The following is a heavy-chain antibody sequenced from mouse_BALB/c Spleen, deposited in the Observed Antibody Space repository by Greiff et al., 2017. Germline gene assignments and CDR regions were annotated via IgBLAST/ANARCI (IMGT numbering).Heavy chain of an antibody. CDR1: GFSLTSYG. CDR3: ARAYGNGAWFAY. CDR2: IWAGGST. V-gene: IGHV2-9*02. J-gene: IGHJ3*01. D-gene: IGHD2-1*01. Sequence: VQLVESGPGLVAPSQSLSITCTVSGFSLTSYGVHWVRQPPGKGLEWLGVIWAGGSTNYNSALMSRLSISKDNSKSQVFLKMNSLQTDDTAMYYCARAYGNGAWFAYWGQGTLVTVSA.